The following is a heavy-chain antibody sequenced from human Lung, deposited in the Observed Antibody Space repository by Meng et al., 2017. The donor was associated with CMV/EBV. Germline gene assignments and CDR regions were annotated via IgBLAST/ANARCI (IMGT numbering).Heavy chain of an antibody. J-gene: IGHJ4*02. V-gene: IGHV4-31*02. Sequence: VSGGSISSSDYYWSWIRQHPGKGLECIGYIYNSGSTYSNPSLRRRLSISIDTSKNQFSLKLNSVTAADTAVYYCARATGTGDDHFDYWGQGALVTVSS. CDR3: ARATGTGDDHFDY. CDR1: GGSISSSDYY. CDR2: IYNSGST. D-gene: IGHD7-27*01.